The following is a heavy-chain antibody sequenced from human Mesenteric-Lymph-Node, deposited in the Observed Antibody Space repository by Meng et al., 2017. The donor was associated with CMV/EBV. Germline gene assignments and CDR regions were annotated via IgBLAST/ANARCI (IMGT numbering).Heavy chain of an antibody. CDR1: FTTYV. CDR3: GRGPAPDIIVAPAAQNLDY. D-gene: IGHD2-2*01. J-gene: IGHJ4*02. CDR2: INTGNGNT. V-gene: IGHV1-3*04. Sequence: FTTYVIHWVRQAPGQRLEWMGWINTGNGNTKYSQNFQGRVTITRDTSANTAYMELSSLMSEDTAVYYCGRGPAPDIIVAPAAQNLDYWGQGTLVTVSS.